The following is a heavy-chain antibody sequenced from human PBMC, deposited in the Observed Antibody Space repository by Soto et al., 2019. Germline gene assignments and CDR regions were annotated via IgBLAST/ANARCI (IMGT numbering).Heavy chain of an antibody. CDR3: ARDLNFRYSSSLFY. CDR1: GFSFSSCA. CDR2: ISGSGRST. D-gene: IGHD6-13*01. V-gene: IGHV3-23*01. J-gene: IGHJ4*02. Sequence: PGGSLRLSCAASGFSFSSCAMSWVRQAPGKGLEWASVISGSGRSTDYADSVKGRFTMSRDNSKNMVFLQMNSLSAEDTAVYYCARDLNFRYSSSLFYWGQGTLVTVSS.